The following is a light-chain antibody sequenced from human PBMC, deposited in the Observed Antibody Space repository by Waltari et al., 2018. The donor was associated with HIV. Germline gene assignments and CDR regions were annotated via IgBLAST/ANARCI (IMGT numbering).Light chain of an antibody. Sequence: QSVLTQPPSASGTPGQRVTISCSGSGSNIGSNYVYWYHQLPGTAPKLLIYRNNLRPSGVPDRFSGSKSGTSASLAISGLRSEDEGDYNCAAWDDSLSGVIFGGGTKLTVL. V-gene: IGLV1-47*01. CDR3: AAWDDSLSGVI. J-gene: IGLJ2*01. CDR1: GSNIGSNY. CDR2: RNN.